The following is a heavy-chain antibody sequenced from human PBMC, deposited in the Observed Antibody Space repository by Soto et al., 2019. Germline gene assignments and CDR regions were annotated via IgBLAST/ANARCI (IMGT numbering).Heavy chain of an antibody. V-gene: IGHV4-31*03. CDR3: ARIVLMVYAVDY. CDR2: IYYSWST. D-gene: IGHD2-8*01. J-gene: IGHJ4*02. CDR1: GGSISSGGYY. Sequence: PSETPSLTCTVSGGSISSGGYYWSWIRQHPGKGLEWIGYIYYSWSTYYNPSLKIRVTISVDTSKNQFSLKLSSVTAADTAVYYCARIVLMVYAVDYWGQGTLVNRLL.